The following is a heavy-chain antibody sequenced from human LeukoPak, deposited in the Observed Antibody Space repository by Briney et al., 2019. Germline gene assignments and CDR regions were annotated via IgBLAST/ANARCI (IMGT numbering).Heavy chain of an antibody. CDR2: IIPIFGTA. V-gene: IGHV1-69*01. J-gene: IGHJ4*02. CDR1: GGTFSSYA. D-gene: IGHD3-22*01. CDR3: ARGYRYYDSSGPQYYFDY. Sequence: SVKVSCKASGGTFSSYAISWVRQAPGQGLEWMGGIIPIFGTANYAQKFQGRVTITADESTSTAYMELSSLRSEDTAVYYCARGYRYYDSSGPQYYFDYWGQGTLVTVSS.